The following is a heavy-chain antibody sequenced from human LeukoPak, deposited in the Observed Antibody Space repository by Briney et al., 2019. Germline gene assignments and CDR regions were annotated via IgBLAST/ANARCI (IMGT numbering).Heavy chain of an antibody. CDR3: AILSDGAYCGGDCFYLDY. J-gene: IGHJ4*02. CDR1: GYTFTSYY. V-gene: IGHV1-46*01. D-gene: IGHD2-21*02. Sequence: ASVKVSCKASGYTFTSYYMHWVRQAPGQGLEWMGIINPSGGSTSYAQKFQGRVTITADISTGTAYMELNSLRSEDTAVYYCAILSDGAYCGGDCFYLDYWGQGTLVTVSS. CDR2: INPSGGST.